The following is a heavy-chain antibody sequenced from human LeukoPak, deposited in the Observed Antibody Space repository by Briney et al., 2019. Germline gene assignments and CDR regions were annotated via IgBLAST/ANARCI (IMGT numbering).Heavy chain of an antibody. D-gene: IGHD3-22*01. V-gene: IGHV1-69*13. J-gene: IGHJ4*02. CDR3: ARGAHLSFVVITSFDY. Sequence: ASVKVSCKASGGTFSSYAISWVRQAPGQGLEWMGGTIPIFGTANYAQKFQGRVTITADESTSTAYMELSSLRSEDTAVYYCARGAHLSFVVITSFDYWGQGTLVTVSS. CDR2: TIPIFGTA. CDR1: GGTFSSYA.